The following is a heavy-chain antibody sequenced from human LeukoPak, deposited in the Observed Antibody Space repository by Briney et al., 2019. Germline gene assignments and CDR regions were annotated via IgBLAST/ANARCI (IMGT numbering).Heavy chain of an antibody. CDR2: MNPNSGNT. CDR3: ARGPRGGGSSWQSYYYYGMGV. CDR1: GYTFTSYD. Sequence: RASVNVSCKASGYTFTSYDINWVRQATGQGLEWMGWMNPNSGNTGYAQKFQGRVTMTRNTSISTAYMELSSLRSEDTAVYYCARGPRGGGSSWQSYYYYGMGVWGQGTTVTVSS. J-gene: IGHJ6*02. D-gene: IGHD6-13*01. V-gene: IGHV1-8*01.